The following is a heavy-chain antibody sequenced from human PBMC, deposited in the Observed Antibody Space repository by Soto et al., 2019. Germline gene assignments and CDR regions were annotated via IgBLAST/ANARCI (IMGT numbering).Heavy chain of an antibody. CDR3: TRDTFGGAYDLCQ. CDR1: GFTDTNLY. CDR2: ISSGGST. Sequence: EVQLVESGGGLVRPGGSLRLSCAASGFTDTNLYMTWVRQATGKGGEWVSVISSGGSTYYADSVKGRFTLSRDNSKNTLYLEINSLRAGVKAVYYCTRDTFGGAYDLCQGGQGTLVTVSS. J-gene: IGHJ4*02. D-gene: IGHD3-3*01. V-gene: IGHV3-66*01.